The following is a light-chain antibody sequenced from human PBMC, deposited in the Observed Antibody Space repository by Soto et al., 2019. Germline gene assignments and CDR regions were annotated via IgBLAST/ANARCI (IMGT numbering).Light chain of an antibody. CDR1: QTVLYSSNNKNH. CDR3: QQYYSTPRT. Sequence: DIVMTQSPDSLSVSLGERATINCKSSQTVLYSSNNKNHLAWYQQRPGQPPKLLFSWASTRESGVPDRFSASGSGTDFTLSIGSLQAXXXXXXXCQQYYSTPRTFGQGTKVDIK. J-gene: IGKJ1*01. V-gene: IGKV4-1*01. CDR2: WAS.